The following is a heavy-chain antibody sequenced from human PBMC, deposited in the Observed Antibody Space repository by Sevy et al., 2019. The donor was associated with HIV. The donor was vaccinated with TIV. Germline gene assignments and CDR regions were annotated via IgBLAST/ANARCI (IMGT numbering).Heavy chain of an antibody. Sequence: GGSLRLSCAASGFTFDDYAMHWVRQAPGKGLEWVSGISWNSGNIDYADSVKGRFTISRDNAKNSLYLQMNSLRAEDPALYHCAKDRASGNYYERHYYHYGMDVWGQGTKVTGSS. D-gene: IGHD3-10*01. V-gene: IGHV3-9*01. J-gene: IGHJ6*02. CDR2: ISWNSGNI. CDR1: GFTFDDYA. CDR3: AKDRASGNYYERHYYHYGMDV.